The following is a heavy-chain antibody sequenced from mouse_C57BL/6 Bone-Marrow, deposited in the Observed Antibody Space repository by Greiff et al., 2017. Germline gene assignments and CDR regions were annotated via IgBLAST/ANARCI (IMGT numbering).Heavy chain of an antibody. D-gene: IGHD4-1*01. CDR1: GFNIKDAY. J-gene: IGHJ1*03. Sequence: VQLKESGPELVRPGASVKLSCTASGFNIKDAYMHWVKQRPEQGLEWIGWIDPENGDTEYTSKFQGKATITADTSSNTAYMQLSSLTSEDTAVYYCATAWDWYWDVCGTGTAVTVSS. V-gene: IGHV14-4*01. CDR2: IDPENGDT. CDR3: ATAWDWYWDV.